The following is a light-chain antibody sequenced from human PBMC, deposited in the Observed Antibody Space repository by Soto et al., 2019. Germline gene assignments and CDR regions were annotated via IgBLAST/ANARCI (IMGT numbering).Light chain of an antibody. CDR1: SSDVVGYNY. V-gene: IGLV2-14*01. J-gene: IGLJ1*01. CDR3: SSYTSNSTQYYV. CDR2: DVS. Sequence: QSALTQPASVSGSPGQSFTISCTGTSSDVVGYNYVSWYQQHPGKAPKLMIYDVSNRPSGVSNRFSGSKSGNTASLTISGLQAEDEADYYCSSYTSNSTQYYVFGTGTKVTVL.